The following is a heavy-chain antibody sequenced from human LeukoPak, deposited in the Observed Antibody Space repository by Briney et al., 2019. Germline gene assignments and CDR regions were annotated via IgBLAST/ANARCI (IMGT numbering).Heavy chain of an antibody. CDR1: GFTFSNNW. CDR3: ARVYQFVFDY. J-gene: IGHJ4*02. Sequence: QSGGSLRLSCADSGFTFSNNWMNWVRQVPGKGLVWVSQINPDGTGTTYADSVKGRFAVSRDNAKNTVYLQMNSLTAEDTAVYYCARVYQFVFDYWGQGTLVTVSS. D-gene: IGHD2-21*01. CDR2: INPDGTGT. V-gene: IGHV3-74*03.